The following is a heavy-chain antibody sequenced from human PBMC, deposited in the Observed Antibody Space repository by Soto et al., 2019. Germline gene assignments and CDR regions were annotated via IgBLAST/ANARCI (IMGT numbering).Heavy chain of an antibody. Sequence: GASVKVSCKASGFTFTSSAMQWVRQARGQRLEWIGWIVVGSGNTNYAQKFQERVTITRDMSTSTAYMELSSLRSEDTAVYYCARDLNRVTPGGYNWFDPWGQGTLVTVSS. V-gene: IGHV1-58*02. D-gene: IGHD4-4*01. CDR3: ARDLNRVTPGGYNWFDP. CDR2: IVVGSGNT. J-gene: IGHJ5*02. CDR1: GFTFTSSA.